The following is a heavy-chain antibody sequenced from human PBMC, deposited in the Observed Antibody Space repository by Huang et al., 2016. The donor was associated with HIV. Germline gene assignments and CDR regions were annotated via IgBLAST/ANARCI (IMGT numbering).Heavy chain of an antibody. CDR1: TFRFGAYW. J-gene: IGHJ6*02. V-gene: IGHV3-7*01. CDR3: ATKTAAMDI. CDR2: IKQDESEK. Sequence: VESGGRLVQPGGSIRLSCVGSTFRFGAYWMSWVRQSPVKGLEWVANIKQDESEKYYVDSVKGRFNISRDNAKKVLFLEMNNVRVEDTATYYCATKTAAMDIWGQGTTVTVS. D-gene: IGHD1-7*01.